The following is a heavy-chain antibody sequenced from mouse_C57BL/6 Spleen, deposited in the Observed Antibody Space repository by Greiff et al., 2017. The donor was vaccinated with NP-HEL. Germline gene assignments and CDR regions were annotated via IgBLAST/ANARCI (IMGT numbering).Heavy chain of an antibody. Sequence: QVQLQQSGAELVKPGASVKISCKASGYAFSSYWMNWVKQRPGKGLEWIGQIYPGDGDTNYNGKFKGKATLTADKSSSTAYMQLSSLTSEDSAVYFGARSDYGSSYGFAYWGQGTLVTVSA. CDR2: IYPGDGDT. D-gene: IGHD1-1*01. J-gene: IGHJ3*01. CDR1: GYAFSSYW. V-gene: IGHV1-80*01. CDR3: ARSDYGSSYGFAY.